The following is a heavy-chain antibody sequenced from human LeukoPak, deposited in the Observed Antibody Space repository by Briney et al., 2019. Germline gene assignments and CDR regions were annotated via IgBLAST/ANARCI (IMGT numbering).Heavy chain of an antibody. Sequence: PGGSLRLSCAASGFTFSSYEMNWVRQAPGKGLEWVSYISNSGTIMYYADSVKGRFTISRDNAKNSLYLQMNSLRAEDTAVYYCAGPRYSPDAFDIWGQGTMVTVPS. V-gene: IGHV3-48*03. CDR2: ISNSGTIM. D-gene: IGHD1-14*01. CDR3: AGPRYSPDAFDI. J-gene: IGHJ3*02. CDR1: GFTFSSYE.